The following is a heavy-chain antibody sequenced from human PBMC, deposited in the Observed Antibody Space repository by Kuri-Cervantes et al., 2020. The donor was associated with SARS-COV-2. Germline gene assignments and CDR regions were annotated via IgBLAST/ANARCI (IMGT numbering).Heavy chain of an antibody. CDR1: EYTFTDYF. V-gene: IGHV1-2*02. D-gene: IGHD2-2*01. J-gene: IGHJ3*02. Sequence: VSVKVSCKSSEYTFTDYFMHWVRQAPGQGLEWMGWVNPNSGGTNYAQKFQGRVTMTRDTSISTAYMELSRLRSDDTAVYYCARVPKIGHCSSTSCSGHAFDIWGQGTMVTVSS. CDR3: ARVPKIGHCSSTSCSGHAFDI. CDR2: VNPNSGGT.